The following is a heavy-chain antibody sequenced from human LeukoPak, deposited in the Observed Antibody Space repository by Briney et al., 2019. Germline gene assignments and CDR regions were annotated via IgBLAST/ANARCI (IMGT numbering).Heavy chain of an antibody. D-gene: IGHD3-10*01. CDR1: GFTFSDYY. CDR2: ISPSSSYT. J-gene: IGHJ4*02. Sequence: GGSLRLSCAASGFTFSDYYLSWVRQAPGKGLEWVSFISPSSSYTNYADSVKGRFTISRDNAKNSLYLQINSLRAEDTAVYYCASRNYYLDHWGQGALVTVSS. V-gene: IGHV3-11*03. CDR3: ASRNYYLDH.